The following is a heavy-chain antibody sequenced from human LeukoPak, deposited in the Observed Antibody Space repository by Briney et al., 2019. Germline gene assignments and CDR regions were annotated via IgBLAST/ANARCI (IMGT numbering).Heavy chain of an antibody. CDR2: IWYDGSNK. CDR1: GFTFSSHG. D-gene: IGHD2/OR15-2a*01. V-gene: IGHV3-33*01. J-gene: IGHJ6*02. Sequence: PGGSLRLSCAASGFTFSSHGMYWVRQAPGKGLEWVAVIWYDGSNKYYADSVKGRFTISRDNSKNTVYLQMNSLRAEDTAVYYCARVYSNSPEYGMDVWGQGTTVTVSS. CDR3: ARVYSNSPEYGMDV.